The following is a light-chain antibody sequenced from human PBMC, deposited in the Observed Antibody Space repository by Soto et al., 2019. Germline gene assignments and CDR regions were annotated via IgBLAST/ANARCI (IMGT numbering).Light chain of an antibody. CDR2: AAS. V-gene: IGKV1-27*01. Sequence: DIQMTQSPSSLSASVGDRVNITCRASQGIRNYLAWYQQKPGKVPTLLIYAASTLQSGVPSRFGGSGSGTDFTLIISSLQPEDVATYYCQKYNSAPPLTFGGGTKVEIK. J-gene: IGKJ4*01. CDR1: QGIRNY. CDR3: QKYNSAPPLT.